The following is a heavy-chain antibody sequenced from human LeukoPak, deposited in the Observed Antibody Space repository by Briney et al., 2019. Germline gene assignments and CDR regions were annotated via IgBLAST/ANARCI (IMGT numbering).Heavy chain of an antibody. CDR3: ARSSGFGMDV. D-gene: IGHD3-22*01. J-gene: IGHJ6*02. CDR2: IKRDGSGT. CDR1: GFTFSFNS. Sequence: GGSLRLSSAASGFTFSFNSMHWVRQGPGKGLVWVSRIKRDGSGTTYADSVKGRVTISRDNAKNTLYLQMNSLRAEDTAVYYCARSSGFGMDVWGQGTTVTVSS. V-gene: IGHV3-74*01.